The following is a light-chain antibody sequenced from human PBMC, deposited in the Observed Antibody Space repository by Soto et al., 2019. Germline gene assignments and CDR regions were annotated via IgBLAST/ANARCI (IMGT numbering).Light chain of an antibody. CDR2: GNT. Sequence: QSVLTQPPSVSGASGQRVTISCTGSGSNIGANYAVHWYQQFPGTAPKLLIYGNTRRPSGVPDRFSGSKSGASASLAITGLQAEDEADYYCQSYDSSLGDWVFGGGTKVTVL. CDR3: QSYDSSLGDWV. J-gene: IGLJ3*02. CDR1: GSNIGANYA. V-gene: IGLV1-40*01.